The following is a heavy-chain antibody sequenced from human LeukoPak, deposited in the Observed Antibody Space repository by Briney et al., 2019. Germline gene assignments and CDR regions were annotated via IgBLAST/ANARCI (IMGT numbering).Heavy chain of an antibody. D-gene: IGHD6-19*01. CDR3: ARVQFVKWLVSDAFDI. CDR2: IKQDGSEK. Sequence: PGGSLRLSCAASGFTFSSYWMSWVRQAPGKGLEGVANIKQDGSEKYYVDSVKGRFTISRDNAKNSLYLQMNSLRAEDTAVYYCARVQFVKWLVSDAFDIWGQGTMVTVSS. CDR1: GFTFSSYW. V-gene: IGHV3-7*01. J-gene: IGHJ3*02.